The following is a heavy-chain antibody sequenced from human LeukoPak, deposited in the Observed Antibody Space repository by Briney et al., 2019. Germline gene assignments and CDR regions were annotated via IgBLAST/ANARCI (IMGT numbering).Heavy chain of an antibody. J-gene: IGHJ4*02. CDR1: GFTFSSYA. CDR2: ISGSGGST. V-gene: IGHV3-23*01. Sequence: GGSLRLSCAVSGFTFSSYAISWVRQAPGKGLEWVSTISGSGGSTYYADSVKGRFTISRDNSKNTLYLQMNSLRAEDTAVYYCALWIQLWFTTDYWGQGTLVTVSS. D-gene: IGHD5-18*01. CDR3: ALWIQLWFTTDY.